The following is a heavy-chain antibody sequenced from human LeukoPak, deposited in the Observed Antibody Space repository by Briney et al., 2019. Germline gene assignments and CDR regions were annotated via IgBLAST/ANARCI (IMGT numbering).Heavy chain of an antibody. D-gene: IGHD3-22*01. CDR1: GFTFSSYE. Sequence: GGSLRLSCAASGFTFSSYEMNWVRQAPGKGLEWVSYISSSGSTIYYADSVKGRFTISRDNSKNTLYLQMNSLRAEDTAVYYCAKRPGGYLPYHHTPLYYYFDYWGQGTLVTVSS. CDR2: ISSSGSTI. V-gene: IGHV3-48*03. CDR3: AKRPGGYLPYHHTPLYYYFDY. J-gene: IGHJ4*02.